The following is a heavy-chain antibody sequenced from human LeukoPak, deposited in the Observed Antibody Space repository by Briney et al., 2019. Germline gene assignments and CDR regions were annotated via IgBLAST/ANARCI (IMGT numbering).Heavy chain of an antibody. Sequence: GGSLRLSCAASGFTFSSYAMHWVRQAPGKGLEWVAVISYDGSNKYYADSVKGRFTISRDNSKNTPYLQMNSLRAEDTAVYYCARSIAAAGKIDYWGQGTLVTVSS. V-gene: IGHV3-30*04. CDR1: GFTFSSYA. D-gene: IGHD6-13*01. CDR3: ARSIAAAGKIDY. J-gene: IGHJ4*02. CDR2: ISYDGSNK.